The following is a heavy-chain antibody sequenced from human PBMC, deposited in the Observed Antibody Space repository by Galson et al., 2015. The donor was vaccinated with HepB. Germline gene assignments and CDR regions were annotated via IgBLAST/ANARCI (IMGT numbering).Heavy chain of an antibody. CDR3: VKSPPGVILSAMES. V-gene: IGHV3-64D*06. J-gene: IGHJ5*02. D-gene: IGHD2-2*01. CDR1: GFIFSSYG. Sequence: SLRLSCAASGFIFSSYGMHWVRQAPGKGLEYVAAISGNGRSKYYADSVKGRFTISRDNSKNTLYLQMTSLGTDDTAVYYCVKSPPGVILSAMESWGQGALVTVSS. CDR2: ISGNGRSK.